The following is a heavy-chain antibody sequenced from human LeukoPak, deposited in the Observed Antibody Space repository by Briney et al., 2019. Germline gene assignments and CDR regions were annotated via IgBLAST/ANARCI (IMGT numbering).Heavy chain of an antibody. CDR3: ARVLEWELLRD. CDR2: INPDSGGT. J-gene: IGHJ4*02. D-gene: IGHD1-26*01. V-gene: IGHV1-2*02. Sequence: GASVKVSCKASGYTFTSYGISWVRQAPGQGLEWMGWINPDSGGTNYAQKFQGRVTMTRDTSISTAYMELSSLRSDDTAVYYCARVLEWELLRDWGQGILVTVSS. CDR1: GYTFTSYG.